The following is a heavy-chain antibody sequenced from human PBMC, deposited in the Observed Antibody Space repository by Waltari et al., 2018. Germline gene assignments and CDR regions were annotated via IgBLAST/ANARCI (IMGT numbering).Heavy chain of an antibody. V-gene: IGHV3-30*02. CDR3: AKGSGSYEGFDP. CDR1: GFTFGSFG. CDR2: IRYDGSNK. D-gene: IGHD1-26*01. Sequence: QLVESGGGVVQPGGSLRLSCAASGFTFGSFGMPWVRQAPGKGLEWVTFIRYDGSNKYYADSVKGRFIISRDNSKNTVYLQMNSLRPEDAAVYYCAKGSGSYEGFDPWGQGTLVTVSS. J-gene: IGHJ5*02.